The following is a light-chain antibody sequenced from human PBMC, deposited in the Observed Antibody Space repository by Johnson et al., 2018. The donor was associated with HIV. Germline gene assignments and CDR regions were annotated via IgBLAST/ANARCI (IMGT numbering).Light chain of an antibody. J-gene: IGLJ1*01. CDR2: ENN. CDR1: SSNIGNNY. V-gene: IGLV1-51*02. Sequence: QSILTQPPSVSAAPGQKVTISCSGSSSNIGNNYVSWYQQLPGTAPKVLIYENNKRPSGIPDRFSGSKSGTSATLGITGLQTGDEADDYCGTWDSGLNTYVFGTGTKVTVL. CDR3: GTWDSGLNTYV.